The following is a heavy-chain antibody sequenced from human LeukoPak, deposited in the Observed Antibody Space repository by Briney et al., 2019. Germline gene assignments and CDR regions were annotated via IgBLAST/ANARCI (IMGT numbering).Heavy chain of an antibody. D-gene: IGHD2-15*01. CDR2: ISAYNGNT. CDR1: GYTFTSYG. CDR3: ARTYCSGGSCSIDY. Sequence: GASVKVSCKASGYTFTSYGISWVRQAPGQGLEWMGWISAYNGNTNYAQKLQGRVTMTTDTSTSTAYMELRSLRSEDTAVYYCARTYCSGGSCSIDYWGQGTLVTVSS. V-gene: IGHV1-18*01. J-gene: IGHJ4*02.